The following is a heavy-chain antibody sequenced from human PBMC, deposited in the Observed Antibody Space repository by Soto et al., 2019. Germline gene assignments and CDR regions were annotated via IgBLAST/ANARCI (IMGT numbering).Heavy chain of an antibody. V-gene: IGHV1-8*01. Sequence: QVQLVQSGAEVKKPGASVKVSCKASGYTFTSYDINWVRQATGQGLEWMGWMNPNSGNTGYAQKFQGRVTMTRNTXXXXXXXXXXXXRXXDTAVYYCAREKTSYGMDVWGQGTTVTVSS. J-gene: IGHJ6*02. CDR2: MNPNSGNT. CDR1: GYTFTSYD. CDR3: AREKTSYGMDV.